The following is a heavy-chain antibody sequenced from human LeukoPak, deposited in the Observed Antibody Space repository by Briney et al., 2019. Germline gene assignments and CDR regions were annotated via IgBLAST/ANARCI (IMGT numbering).Heavy chain of an antibody. J-gene: IGHJ5*02. Sequence: SQTLSLTCDVSGGSISSGLYSWSWIRQPLGTGLEWIGYIYHTGSTYYNPSLKSRVTISVDTSKNQFSLRLSSVTAADTAVYYCARLQYCSGTSCYWFDPWGQGTLVTVSS. CDR3: ARLQYCSGTSCYWFDP. V-gene: IGHV4-30-2*01. CDR1: GGSISSGLYS. D-gene: IGHD2-2*01. CDR2: IYHTGST.